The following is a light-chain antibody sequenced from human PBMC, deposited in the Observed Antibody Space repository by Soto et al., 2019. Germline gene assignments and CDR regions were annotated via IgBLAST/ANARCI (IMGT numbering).Light chain of an antibody. J-gene: IGLJ3*02. Sequence: QSALTQPASVSGSPGQSITISCTGTSSDIGTYNYVSWYQQHPGKVPKLMIYEVSNRPSGVSNRFSGSKSGNTASLAISGLHAEDEADYYCSSYTTSSTQVFGGWTKLTVL. V-gene: IGLV2-14*01. CDR3: SSYTTSSTQV. CDR1: SSDIGTYNY. CDR2: EVS.